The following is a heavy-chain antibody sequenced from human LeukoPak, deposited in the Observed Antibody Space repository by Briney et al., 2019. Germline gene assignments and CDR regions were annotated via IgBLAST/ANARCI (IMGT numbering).Heavy chain of an antibody. CDR3: ARRALHAGGYRGYHFDY. Sequence: GGSLRLSCATAGFTFSAFSMYWVRQAPGKGLGYVAGISYNGGSIEYSNSVKGRFTISRDESKNTLSLQMGSLRADDMAVYYCARRALHAGGYRGYHFDYWGQGTLVTVSS. D-gene: IGHD5-12*01. J-gene: IGHJ4*02. CDR2: ISYNGGSI. CDR1: GFTFSAFS. V-gene: IGHV3-64*01.